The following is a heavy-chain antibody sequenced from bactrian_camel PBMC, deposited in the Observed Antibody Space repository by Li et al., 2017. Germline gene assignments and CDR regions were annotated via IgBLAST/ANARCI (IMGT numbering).Heavy chain of an antibody. CDR3: AAEISPTGYCRHFLVPDFGY. Sequence: HVQLVESGGGSVQAGGSLRLSCVVSGDDSSQGRTLCMGWFRQAPGKEREGIAGIDPPSGRTMYHYSVKGRFTISRDSAKNTLYLQMDNLEPEDTAIYYCAAEISPTGYCRHFLVPDFGYRAQGTQVTVS. CDR2: IDPPSGRT. D-gene: IGHD2*01. J-gene: IGHJ6*01. CDR1: GDDSSQG. V-gene: IGHV3S53*01.